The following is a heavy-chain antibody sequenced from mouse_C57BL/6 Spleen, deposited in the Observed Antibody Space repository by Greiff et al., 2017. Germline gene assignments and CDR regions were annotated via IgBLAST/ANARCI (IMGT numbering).Heavy chain of an antibody. CDR2: FYPGSGSI. Sequence: VHLVESGAELVKPGASVKLSCKASGYTFTEYTIHWVKQRSGQGLEWIGWFYPGSGSIKYNEKFKDKATLTADKSSSTVYMELSRLTSEDSAVYFCARHEGNYYGSSHFDYWGQGTTLTVSS. CDR3: ARHEGNYYGSSHFDY. J-gene: IGHJ2*01. D-gene: IGHD1-1*01. V-gene: IGHV1-62-2*01. CDR1: GYTFTEYT.